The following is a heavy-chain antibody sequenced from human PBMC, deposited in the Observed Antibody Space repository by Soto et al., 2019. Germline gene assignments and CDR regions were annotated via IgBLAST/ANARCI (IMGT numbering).Heavy chain of an antibody. V-gene: IGHV3-64D*06. CDR1: GFTFSEYS. CDR3: VKVSTFYDILTGYYSTNFFDP. CDR2: ISSDGDIT. D-gene: IGHD3-9*01. J-gene: IGHJ5*02. Sequence: PGGSLRLSCSASGFTFSEYSMHWVRQAPGKGLQYVSTISSDGDITYYADSVKGRFTISRDNSKNTLYLQMNSRRPEDTAVYYCVKVSTFYDILTGYYSTNFFDPWGQGTLVTVSS.